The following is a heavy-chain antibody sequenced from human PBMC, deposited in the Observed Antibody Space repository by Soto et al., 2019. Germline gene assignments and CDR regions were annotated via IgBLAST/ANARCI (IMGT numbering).Heavy chain of an antibody. CDR1: GASISSGDYY. V-gene: IGHV4-30-4*01. J-gene: IGHJ5*02. D-gene: IGHD3-10*01. CDR3: ASQGVASYNWFDP. CDR2: IYDSGST. Sequence: QVQLQESGPGLVKPSQTLSLTCSVSGASISSGDYYWSWIRQPPGKGLEWIGHIYDSGSTSYSPSLKSRVTISLDTSKNQISLKLSSVTAADTAVYYCASQGVASYNWFDPWGQGTLVTVSS.